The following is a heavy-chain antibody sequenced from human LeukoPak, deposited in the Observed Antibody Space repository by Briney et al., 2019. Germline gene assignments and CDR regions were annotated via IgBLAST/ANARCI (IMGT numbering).Heavy chain of an antibody. J-gene: IGHJ4*02. CDR3: ASRYSSSWIYFEY. Sequence: PSETLSLTCSVSGTSITPYSWSWIRQPPGRGLEWIGYFYTSGNTHQNPSLKSRVTMSIDASKNQFSLRLSSMTAADTAVYYCASRYSSSWIYFEYWGQGTLVTVSS. CDR1: GTSITPYS. D-gene: IGHD6-13*01. V-gene: IGHV4-4*09. CDR2: FYTSGNT.